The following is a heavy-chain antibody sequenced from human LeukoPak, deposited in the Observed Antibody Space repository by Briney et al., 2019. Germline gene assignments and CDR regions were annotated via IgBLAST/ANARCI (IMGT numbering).Heavy chain of an antibody. CDR1: GGSISSSGRN. CDR3: ARHAWGSSWYYWFDP. CDR2: IYDSGST. D-gene: IGHD6-13*01. V-gene: IGHV4-39*01. Sequence: SETLSLTCTVSGGSISSSGRNWGWIRQPPGKGLEWIGSIYDSGSTYYNPSLKSRVTISVDTSKNQFSLKLTSMTAADTAVYYCARHAWGSSWYYWFDPWGQGTLVTVSS. J-gene: IGHJ5*02.